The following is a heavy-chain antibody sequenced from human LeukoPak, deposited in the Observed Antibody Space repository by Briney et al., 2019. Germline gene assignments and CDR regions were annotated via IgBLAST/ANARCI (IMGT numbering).Heavy chain of an antibody. D-gene: IGHD2-21*02. Sequence: GGSLRLSCAASGFTFSSYWMSWVRQAPGKGLEWVANIKQDGSEKYYVDSVKGRFTISRDNAKNSLYLQMNSLRAEDTAVYYCARATMGDTPPYYYYYMDVWGKGTTVTVSS. CDR1: GFTFSSYW. CDR2: IKQDGSEK. V-gene: IGHV3-7*01. CDR3: ARATMGDTPPYYYYYMDV. J-gene: IGHJ6*03.